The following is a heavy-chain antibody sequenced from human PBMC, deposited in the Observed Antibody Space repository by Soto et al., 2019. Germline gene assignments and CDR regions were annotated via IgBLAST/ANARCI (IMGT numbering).Heavy chain of an antibody. CDR2: ITPYNGDT. Sequence: ASVKVSCKASGHTFTTYAISWMRQAPGQGLEWMGWITPYNGDTNYAQKFQGRVTMTTDTSTSTVYMELRSLRSDDTAVYYCARGEGAFDIWGQGTMVTVSS. V-gene: IGHV1-18*01. CDR1: GHTFTTYA. J-gene: IGHJ3*02. D-gene: IGHD1-26*01. CDR3: ARGEGAFDI.